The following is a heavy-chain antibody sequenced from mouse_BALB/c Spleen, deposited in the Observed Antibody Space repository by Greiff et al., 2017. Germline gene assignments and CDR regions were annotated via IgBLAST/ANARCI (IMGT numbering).Heavy chain of an antibody. V-gene: IGHV1-18*01. Sequence: VESGASVKISCKTSGYTFTEYTMHWVKQSHGKSLEWIGGINPNNGGTSYNQKFKGKATLTVDKSSSTAYMELRSLTSEDSAVYYCGDYDEEAWFAYWGQGTLVTVSA. D-gene: IGHD2-4*01. J-gene: IGHJ3*01. CDR3: GDYDEEAWFAY. CDR2: INPNNGGT. CDR1: GYTFTEYT.